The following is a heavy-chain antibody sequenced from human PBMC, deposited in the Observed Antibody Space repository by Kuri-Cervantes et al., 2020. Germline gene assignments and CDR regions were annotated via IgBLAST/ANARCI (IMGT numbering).Heavy chain of an antibody. CDR2: ITSGSSAI. Sequence: GESLKISCAASGFTFSSYSMNWVRQAPGKGLYWVSYITSGSSAIYYADSVKGRFTISRDSAKNSLYLQMDSLRDEDTAVYYCARDAGYHYDRFDYWGQGTLVTVSS. V-gene: IGHV3-48*02. D-gene: IGHD3-16*01. CDR1: GFTFSSYS. CDR3: ARDAGYHYDRFDY. J-gene: IGHJ4*02.